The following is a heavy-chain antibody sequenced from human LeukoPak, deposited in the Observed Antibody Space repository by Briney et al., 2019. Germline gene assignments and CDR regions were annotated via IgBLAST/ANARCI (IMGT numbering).Heavy chain of an antibody. CDR2: ISDSGGTT. D-gene: IGHD4-11*01. CDR3: AKILPDTVTADY. J-gene: IGHJ4*02. CDR1: GFTFSTYA. V-gene: IGHV3-23*01. Sequence: PGGSLRLSCAASGFTFSTYAMSWVRQAPGKGLEWVSGISDSGGTTYYADSVKGRFTISRDNSKNTLYLQMNSLRAEDTAVYYCAKILPDTVTADYWGQGTLVTVSS.